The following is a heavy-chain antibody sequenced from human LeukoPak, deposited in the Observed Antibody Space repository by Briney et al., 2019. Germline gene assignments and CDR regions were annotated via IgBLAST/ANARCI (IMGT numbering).Heavy chain of an antibody. D-gene: IGHD3-16*01. V-gene: IGHV1-18*01. J-gene: IGHJ4*02. Sequence: GASVKVSRKASGYTFTTYGISWVRQAPGQGLEWMGWISTYNGNTNYAQKLQGRVTMTTDTSTSTVYMELRSLRSDDTAVYYCARTKFAQLKGLGGGGDHWGQGTLVTVSS. CDR3: ARTKFAQLKGLGGGGDH. CDR1: GYTFTTYG. CDR2: ISTYNGNT.